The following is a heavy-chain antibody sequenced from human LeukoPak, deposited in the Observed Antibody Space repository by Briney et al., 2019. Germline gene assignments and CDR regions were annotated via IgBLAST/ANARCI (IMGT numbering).Heavy chain of an antibody. V-gene: IGHV3-21*01. CDR3: ARVVWGQLTYYFDY. Sequence: GGSLRLSCAASEFSVGSNYMTWVRQAPGKGLEWVSSISSSSSYIYQADSVKGRFTISRDNAKNSLYLQMNSLRAEDTAVYYCARVVWGQLTYYFDYWGQGTLVTVSS. CDR1: EFSVGSNY. CDR2: ISSSSSYI. D-gene: IGHD3-16*01. J-gene: IGHJ4*02.